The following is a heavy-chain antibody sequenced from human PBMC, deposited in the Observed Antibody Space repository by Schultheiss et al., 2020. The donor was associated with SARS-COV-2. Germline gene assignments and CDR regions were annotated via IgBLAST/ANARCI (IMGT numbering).Heavy chain of an antibody. CDR2: IGTAGDP. Sequence: GGSLRLSCAASGFTFSSYDMHWVRQATGKGLEWVSAIGTAGDPYYPGSVKGRFTISRDNAKNTLYLQMNSLRAEDTAVYYCAKRYPEGDAFDIWGQGTMVTVSS. CDR3: AKRYPEGDAFDI. V-gene: IGHV3-13*05. D-gene: IGHD3-16*01. J-gene: IGHJ3*02. CDR1: GFTFSSYD.